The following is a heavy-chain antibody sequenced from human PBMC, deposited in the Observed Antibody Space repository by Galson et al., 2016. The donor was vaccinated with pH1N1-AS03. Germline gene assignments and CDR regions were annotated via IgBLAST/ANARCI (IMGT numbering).Heavy chain of an antibody. Sequence: SVKVSCKASGYTFTSYDINWVRQATGQGLEWMGWMNPNGGNTGYAQKFQGRVTMTRNTSISTAYMELSSLRSEDTAVYYCASRCSSTSCLYYYYGMDVWGQGTTVTVSS. CDR2: MNPNGGNT. D-gene: IGHD2-2*01. CDR3: ASRCSSTSCLYYYYGMDV. V-gene: IGHV1-8*01. CDR1: GYTFTSYD. J-gene: IGHJ6*02.